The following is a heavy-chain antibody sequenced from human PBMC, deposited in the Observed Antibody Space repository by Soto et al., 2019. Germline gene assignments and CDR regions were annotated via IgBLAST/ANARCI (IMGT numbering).Heavy chain of an antibody. CDR1: GFTFSSYA. Sequence: PGGSLRLSCAASGFTFSSYAMHWVRQAPGKGLEWVAVISYDGSNKYYADSVKGRFTISRDNSKNTLYLQMNSLRAEGTAVYYCARGGSSSWYVWGNFDYWGQGTLVTVS. J-gene: IGHJ4*02. CDR3: ARGGSSSWYVWGNFDY. V-gene: IGHV3-30-3*01. D-gene: IGHD6-13*01. CDR2: ISYDGSNK.